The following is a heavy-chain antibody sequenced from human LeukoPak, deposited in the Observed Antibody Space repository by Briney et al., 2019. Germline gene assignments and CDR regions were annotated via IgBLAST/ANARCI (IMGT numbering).Heavy chain of an antibody. CDR1: GFTSSTYW. V-gene: IGHV3-7*01. CDR2: ISPDGSDK. J-gene: IGHJ4*02. Sequence: SGGSLRLSCVASGFTSSTYWMNWVRQAPGKGLERVGTISPDGSDKYYVDSVKGRFTISRDNAKTSLYLQINSLRADDTALYFCARGIVVVVGASDHFDYWGQGTLITVSS. D-gene: IGHD2-15*01. CDR3: ARGIVVVVGASDHFDY.